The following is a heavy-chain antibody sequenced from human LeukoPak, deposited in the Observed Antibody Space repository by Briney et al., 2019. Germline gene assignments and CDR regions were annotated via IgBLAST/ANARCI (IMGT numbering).Heavy chain of an antibody. J-gene: IGHJ4*02. CDR3: AKDGSSSWYGDY. Sequence: GGSLRLSCAASGFTFSSYGMHWVRQAPGKGLEWVAVISYDGSNKYYADSVKGRFTISRDNSKNTLYLQMNSLRAEDTAVYYYAKDGSSSWYGDYWGQGTLVTVSS. CDR2: ISYDGSNK. CDR1: GFTFSSYG. D-gene: IGHD6-13*01. V-gene: IGHV3-30*18.